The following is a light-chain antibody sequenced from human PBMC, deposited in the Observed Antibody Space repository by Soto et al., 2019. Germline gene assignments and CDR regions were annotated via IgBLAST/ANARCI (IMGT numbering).Light chain of an antibody. CDR3: SSYTRTSTLGV. J-gene: IGLJ1*01. CDR1: SIDVGCYNF. CDR2: DVT. Sequence: QSYLTHPAYVSGSPGQSITISWNGASIDVGCYNFVSWYQQHPGKPPKLIIFDVTDRPSGVSNRFSGSKSGNTASLTISGLRAEDEADYYCSSYTRTSTLGVFGTGTKVTVL. V-gene: IGLV2-14*03.